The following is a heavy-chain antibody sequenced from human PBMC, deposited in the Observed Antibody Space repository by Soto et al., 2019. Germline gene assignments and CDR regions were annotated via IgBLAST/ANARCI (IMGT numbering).Heavy chain of an antibody. Sequence: PGGSLRLSCAASGFTFSSYAMSWVRQAPGKGLEWVSGIGGSGSSTFYADPVKGRFTISRDNSKNTLYLQMNSLRAEDTAVYHCAKVSTGYYYYFDSWGRGTLVTVSS. CDR2: IGGSGSST. D-gene: IGHD3-9*01. CDR3: AKVSTGYYYYFDS. V-gene: IGHV3-23*01. CDR1: GFTFSSYA. J-gene: IGHJ4*02.